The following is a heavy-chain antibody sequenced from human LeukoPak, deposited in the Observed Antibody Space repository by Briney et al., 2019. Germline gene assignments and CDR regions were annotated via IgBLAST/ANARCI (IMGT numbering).Heavy chain of an antibody. D-gene: IGHD3-10*01. CDR3: AKVSKTYGSGSYYNA. CDR2: ISGSGGST. Sequence: PGGSLRLSCAASGFTFSSYAMSWVRQAPGKGLEWVSAISGSGGSTYYADSVKGRFTISRDNSKNTLYLQMNSLRAEDTAVHYCAKVSKTYGSGSYYNAWGQGTLVTVSS. V-gene: IGHV3-23*01. CDR1: GFTFSSYA. J-gene: IGHJ4*02.